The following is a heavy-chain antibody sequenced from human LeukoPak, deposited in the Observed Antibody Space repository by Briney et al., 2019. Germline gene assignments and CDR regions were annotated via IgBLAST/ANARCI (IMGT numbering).Heavy chain of an antibody. D-gene: IGHD2-2*01. Sequence: PGGSLRLSCAASGFTFSSYSMNWVRQAPGKGLEWVSSISSSSSYIYYADAVKGRFTISRDNAKNSLYLQMNSLSAEDTAVYYCASEYCSSTSCYAGVDYYYGMDVWGQGTTVTVSS. CDR2: ISSSSSYI. CDR3: ASEYCSSTSCYAGVDYYYGMDV. V-gene: IGHV3-21*01. CDR1: GFTFSSYS. J-gene: IGHJ6*02.